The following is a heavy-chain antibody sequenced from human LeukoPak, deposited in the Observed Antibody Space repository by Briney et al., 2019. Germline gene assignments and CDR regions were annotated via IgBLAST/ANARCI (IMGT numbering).Heavy chain of an antibody. CDR3: ATESYSSSWEYYFDY. J-gene: IGHJ4*02. D-gene: IGHD6-13*01. V-gene: IGHV4-39*01. CDR1: GGSISSSSYY. CDR2: IYYSGST. Sequence: PSETLSLTCTVSGGSISSSSYYWGWIRQPPGKGLEWIGSIYYSGSTYYNPSLKSRVTISVDTSKNQFSLKLSSVTPADTAVYYCATESYSSSWEYYFDYWGQGTLVTVSS.